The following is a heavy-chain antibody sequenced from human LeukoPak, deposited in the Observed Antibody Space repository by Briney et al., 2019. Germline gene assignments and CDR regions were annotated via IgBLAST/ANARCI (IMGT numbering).Heavy chain of an antibody. CDR1: GYTFTSYY. D-gene: IGHD4-11*01. Sequence: ASVKVSCKASGYTFTSYYMHWVRQAPGQGLEWMGIINPCGGSTSYAQKFQGRVTMTRDMSTSTVYMELSNLRSEDTAVYYCARMYSNYVFDYWGQGTLVTVSS. V-gene: IGHV1-46*01. CDR2: INPCGGST. J-gene: IGHJ4*02. CDR3: ARMYSNYVFDY.